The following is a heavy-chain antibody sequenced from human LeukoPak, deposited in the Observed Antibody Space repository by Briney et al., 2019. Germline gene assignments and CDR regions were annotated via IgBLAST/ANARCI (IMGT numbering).Heavy chain of an antibody. J-gene: IGHJ4*02. CDR2: ISDSGGAI. CDR1: GFTFSTYA. D-gene: IGHD6-19*01. Sequence: GGSLRLSCAASGFTFSTYALNWARQAPGKGLEWVSAISDSGGAIFYADSVKGRFTMSRDNSKNSLFLQMNSLRAEDTAVYYCAKDSVGVAGPDHWGQGTLVTVPS. CDR3: AKDSVGVAGPDH. V-gene: IGHV3-23*01.